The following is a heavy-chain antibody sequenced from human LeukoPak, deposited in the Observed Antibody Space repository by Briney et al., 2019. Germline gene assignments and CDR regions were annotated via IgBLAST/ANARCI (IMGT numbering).Heavy chain of an antibody. Sequence: VXXKXSGYTFTXFGISWVRQAPGQGLEWMGWISGYNGNTNYAQKLQGRVTMTTDTSTSTAYMELRSLRSDDTAVYYCARALYDFWSGYWFAAFDIWGQGTMVTVSS. V-gene: IGHV1-18*01. J-gene: IGHJ3*02. D-gene: IGHD3-3*01. CDR1: GYTFTXFG. CDR2: ISGYNGNT. CDR3: ARALYDFWSGYWFAAFDI.